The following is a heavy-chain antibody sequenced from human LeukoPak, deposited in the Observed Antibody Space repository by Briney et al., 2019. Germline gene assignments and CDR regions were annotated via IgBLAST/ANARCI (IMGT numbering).Heavy chain of an antibody. CDR2: INHSGST. D-gene: IGHD3-22*01. CDR1: GGSFSGYY. V-gene: IGHV4-34*01. CDR3: ARGFRRYYYDSSGYPTGGLNWDYYYGMDV. Sequence: PSETLSLTCAVYGGSFSGYYWSWIRQPPGKGLEWIGEINHSGSTNYNPPLKSRVTISVDTSKNQFSLKLSSVTAADTAVYYCARGFRRYYYDSSGYPTGGLNWDYYYGMDVWGQGTTVTVSS. J-gene: IGHJ6*02.